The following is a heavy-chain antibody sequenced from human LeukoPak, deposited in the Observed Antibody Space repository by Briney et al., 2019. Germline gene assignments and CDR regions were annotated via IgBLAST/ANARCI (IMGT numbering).Heavy chain of an antibody. V-gene: IGHV3-48*04. J-gene: IGHJ4*02. D-gene: IGHD3-9*01. CDR2: ISSSSSTI. CDR3: ARDRYDILTGYSGGSLGDFDY. CDR1: GFTFSSYS. Sequence: GGSLRLSCAASGFTFSSYSMNWVRQAPGKGLEWVSYISSSSSTIYYADSVKGRFTISRDNAKNSLYLQMNSLRAEDTAVYYCARDRYDILTGYSGGSLGDFDYWGQGTLVTVSS.